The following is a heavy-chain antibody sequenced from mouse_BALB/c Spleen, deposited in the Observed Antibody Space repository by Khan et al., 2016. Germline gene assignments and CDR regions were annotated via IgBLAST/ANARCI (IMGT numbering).Heavy chain of an antibody. CDR2: ISYSGNT. D-gene: IGHD2-4*01. Sequence: EVQLQESGPGLVKPSQSLSLTCTVTGYSITSDYAWNWIRQFPGNKLEWMGYISYSGNTSYNPSLKSRFSITRDTSKNQFFLQWNYLTTEDTATYYCATLMITGWFASWGQGTLVTFSA. J-gene: IGHJ3*01. V-gene: IGHV3-2*02. CDR1: GYSITSDYA. CDR3: ATLMITGWFAS.